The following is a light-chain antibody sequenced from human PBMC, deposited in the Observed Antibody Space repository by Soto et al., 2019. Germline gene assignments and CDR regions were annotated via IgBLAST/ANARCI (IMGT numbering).Light chain of an antibody. Sequence: DIQMTQSPSSVSASVGDRVTNSCRASQDISNWLAWYQQKPGEAPEFLIYAASNLQSGVPSKFSVSGSGTDFTLTISSLQPEDFAVYYCQQARRFPITFGQGTRLEIK. V-gene: IGKV1-12*01. CDR3: QQARRFPIT. CDR2: AAS. CDR1: QDISNW. J-gene: IGKJ5*01.